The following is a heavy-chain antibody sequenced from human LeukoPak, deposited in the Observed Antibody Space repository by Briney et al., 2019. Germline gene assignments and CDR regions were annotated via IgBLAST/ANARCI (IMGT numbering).Heavy chain of an antibody. CDR3: ARDRGRYCSSTSCYTLDY. CDR2: IIPIFGTA. J-gene: IGHJ4*02. Sequence: SVKVSCKASGGTFSSYAISWVRQAPGQGLEWMGGIIPIFGTANYARKFQGRVTITADESTSTAYMELSSLRSEDTAVYYCARDRGRYCSSTSCYTLDYWGQGTLVTVSS. V-gene: IGHV1-69*13. D-gene: IGHD2-2*01. CDR1: GGTFSSYA.